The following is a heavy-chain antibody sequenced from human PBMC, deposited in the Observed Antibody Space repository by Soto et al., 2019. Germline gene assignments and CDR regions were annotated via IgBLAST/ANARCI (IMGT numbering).Heavy chain of an antibody. V-gene: IGHV1-18*01. CDR3: ARDLAVGLVDY. Sequence: QVQLVQSGAEVKKPGASVKVSCKASGYTFTSYGISWVRQAPGQGREWMGWISAYNGNTKSAQNLQGRVTMTTETATSTAYMELRGLRSDDTAVYYCARDLAVGLVDYWGQGTLGTVSS. D-gene: IGHD6-19*01. CDR2: ISAYNGNT. J-gene: IGHJ4*02. CDR1: GYTFTSYG.